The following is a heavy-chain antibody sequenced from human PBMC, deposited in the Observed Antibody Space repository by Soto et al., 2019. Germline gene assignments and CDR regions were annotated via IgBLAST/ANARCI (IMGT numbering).Heavy chain of an antibody. CDR1: GFTFSSYA. D-gene: IGHD6-13*01. CDR2: ISGSGGST. V-gene: IGHV3-23*01. J-gene: IGHJ5*02. Sequence: PGGSLRLSYAASGFTFSSYAMSWVRQAPGKGLEWVSAISGSGGSTYYADSVKGRFTISRDNSKNTLYLQMNSLRAEDTAVYYCAKDDPFSSSSSGFDPWGQGTLVTVSS. CDR3: AKDDPFSSSSSGFDP.